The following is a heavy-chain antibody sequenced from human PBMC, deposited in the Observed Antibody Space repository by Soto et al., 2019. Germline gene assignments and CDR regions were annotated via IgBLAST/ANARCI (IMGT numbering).Heavy chain of an antibody. CDR3: ARGGSSYGSGSRIDAFDI. CDR1: GYSFTSYW. D-gene: IGHD3-10*01. CDR2: IYPGDSDT. V-gene: IGHV5-51*01. J-gene: IGHJ3*02. Sequence: GESLKLSCKGSGYSFTSYWIGWVRQMPGKGLEWMGIIYPGDSDTRYSPSFQGQVTISADKSISTAYLQWSSLKASDTAMYYCARGGSSYGSGSRIDAFDIWGQGTMVTVSS.